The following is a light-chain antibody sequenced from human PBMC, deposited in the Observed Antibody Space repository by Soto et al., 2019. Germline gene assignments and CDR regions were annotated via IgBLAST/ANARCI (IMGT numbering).Light chain of an antibody. CDR2: KAS. V-gene: IGKV1-5*03. CDR1: QTINTW. Sequence: DIQMTQSPSTLSASVGDRVTITCRASQTINTWLAWYQQKPGKAPKVLIYKASSLESGVPSRFSGSGFGTEFTLTISSLQPDDFATYDCQQYSSYWTFVQGTKVEIK. CDR3: QQYSSYWT. J-gene: IGKJ1*01.